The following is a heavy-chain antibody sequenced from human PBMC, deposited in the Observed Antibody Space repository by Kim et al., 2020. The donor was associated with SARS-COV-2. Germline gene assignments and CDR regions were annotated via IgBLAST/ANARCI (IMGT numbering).Heavy chain of an antibody. D-gene: IGHD6-19*01. V-gene: IGHV4-39*01. CDR1: GGSISSSSYY. Sequence: SETLSLTCTVSGGSISSSSYYWGWIRQPPGKGLEWIGSIYYSGSTYYNPSLKSRVTISVDTSKNQFSLKLSSVTAADTAVYYCARLHSSGTPGYWGQGTLVTVSS. CDR3: ARLHSSGTPGY. J-gene: IGHJ4*02. CDR2: IYYSGST.